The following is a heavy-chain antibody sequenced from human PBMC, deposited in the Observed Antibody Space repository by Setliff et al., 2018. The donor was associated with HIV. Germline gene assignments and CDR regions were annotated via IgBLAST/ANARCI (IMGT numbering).Heavy chain of an antibody. J-gene: IGHJ4*02. V-gene: IGHV4-59*01. Sequence: PSETLSLTCTVSGDSITSYYWSWIRQPPGKGLEWIGYIYYTGSTTYNPSLKSRVTMSGDTSKNKVSLKLRSVSAADTAVYYCARTRGYSLYYFDYWGQGTLVTFSS. D-gene: IGHD5-18*01. CDR1: GDSITSYY. CDR3: ARTRGYSLYYFDY. CDR2: IYYTGST.